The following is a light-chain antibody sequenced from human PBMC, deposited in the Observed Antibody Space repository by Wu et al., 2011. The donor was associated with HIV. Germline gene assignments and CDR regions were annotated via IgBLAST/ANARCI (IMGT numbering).Light chain of an antibody. CDR2: DAS. CDR1: QDISKS. J-gene: IGKJ1*01. V-gene: IGKV1-13*02. CDR3: QKYNTAPWT. Sequence: IQMTQSPSSLSASVGDTVTITCRASQDISKSLAWYQQKPGKAPKLLIYDASSLESGVPSRFSGSGSGTDFTLTISSLQPQDFATYYCQKYNTAPWTFGQGTKVEMK.